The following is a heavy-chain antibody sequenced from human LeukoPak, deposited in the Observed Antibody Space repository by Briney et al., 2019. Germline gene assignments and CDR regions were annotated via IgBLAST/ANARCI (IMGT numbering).Heavy chain of an antibody. Sequence: PSETLSLTCTVSGYSISSGYYWGWIRQPPGKGLEWIGSIYHSGSTYYNPSLKSRVTISVDTSKNQFSLKLSSVTAADTAVYYCARRHTWEYFDYWGQGTLVTVSS. J-gene: IGHJ4*02. CDR1: GYSISSGYY. V-gene: IGHV4-38-2*02. CDR2: IYHSGST. CDR3: ARRHTWEYFDY. D-gene: IGHD1-26*01.